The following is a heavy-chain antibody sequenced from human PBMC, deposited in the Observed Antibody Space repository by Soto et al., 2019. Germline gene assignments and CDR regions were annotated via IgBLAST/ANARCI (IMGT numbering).Heavy chain of an antibody. J-gene: IGHJ2*01. V-gene: IGHV4-4*02. CDR3: ARWASVVVRGTAVWHFDL. Sequence: QVQLQESGPGLVKPSGTLSLTCAVSGDSVNSSHWWTWVRQPPGKGLEWIGEIYHSESTNYKPSLKSRVTISIDKSKNQFSLRLTSVTAADTAVYYCARWASVVVRGTAVWHFDLWGRGTLVTVSS. D-gene: IGHD2-15*01. CDR1: GDSVNSSHW. CDR2: IYHSEST.